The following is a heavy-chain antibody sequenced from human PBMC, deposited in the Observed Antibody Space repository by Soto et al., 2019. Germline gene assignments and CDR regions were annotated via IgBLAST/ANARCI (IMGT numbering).Heavy chain of an antibody. D-gene: IGHD6-6*01. CDR2: ISSSGSTI. J-gene: IGHJ6*02. V-gene: IGHV3-11*01. CDR1: GFTFSDYY. Sequence: PGGSLRLSCAASGFTFSDYYMSWIRQSPGKGLGWVSYISSSGSTIYYADSVKGRFTISRDNAKNSLYLQMNSLRAEDTAVYYCARDSPWGSSSDYYYGMDVWGQGTTVTVSS. CDR3: ARDSPWGSSSDYYYGMDV.